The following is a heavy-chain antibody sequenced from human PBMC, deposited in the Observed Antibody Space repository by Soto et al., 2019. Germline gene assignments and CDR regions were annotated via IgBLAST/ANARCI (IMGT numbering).Heavy chain of an antibody. D-gene: IGHD2-2*01. V-gene: IGHV1-69*13. J-gene: IGHJ6*02. CDR3: ARELVVPAFEILDYYYYGMDV. CDR1: GGTFSSYA. Sequence: SVKVSCKASGGTFSSYAISWVRQAPGQGLEWMGGIIPIFGTANYAQKFQGRVTITADESTSTAYMELSSLRSEDTAVYYCARELVVPAFEILDYYYYGMDVWGQGTTVTVSS. CDR2: IIPIFGTA.